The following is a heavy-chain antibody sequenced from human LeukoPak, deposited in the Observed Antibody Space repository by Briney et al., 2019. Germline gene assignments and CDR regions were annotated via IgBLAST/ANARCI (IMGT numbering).Heavy chain of an antibody. V-gene: IGHV1-69*01. D-gene: IGHD6-19*01. CDR1: GGTFSSYA. CDR3: ARSIAVAGTYYP. CDR2: IIPIFGTA. J-gene: IGHJ5*02. Sequence: SVKVSCKASGGTFSSYAISWVRQAPGQGLEWMGGIIPIFGTANYAQKFQGRVTITADESTSTAYMELSSLRSEDTAVYYCARSIAVAGTYYPWGQGTLVTVSS.